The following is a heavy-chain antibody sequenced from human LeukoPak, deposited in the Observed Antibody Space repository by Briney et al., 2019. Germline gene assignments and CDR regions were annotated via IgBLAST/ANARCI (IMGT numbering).Heavy chain of an antibody. V-gene: IGHV1-2*02. Sequence: ASLKVSCKASGYTFTGYYMHWVRQAPGQGLEWMGWINPNSGGTNYAQKFQGRVTMTRDTSISTAYMELSRLRSDDTAVYYCARDPYDFWSGYHYGPYYFDYWGQGTLVTVSS. CDR1: GYTFTGYY. D-gene: IGHD3-3*01. J-gene: IGHJ4*02. CDR2: INPNSGGT. CDR3: ARDPYDFWSGYHYGPYYFDY.